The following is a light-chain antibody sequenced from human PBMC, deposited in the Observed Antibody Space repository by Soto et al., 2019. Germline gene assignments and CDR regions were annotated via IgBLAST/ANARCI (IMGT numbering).Light chain of an antibody. J-gene: IGKJ4*01. CDR2: DAS. V-gene: IGKV3-11*01. CDR1: QSIGDR. CDR3: QHRSNWPPGAT. Sequence: IVLTQSPATLSLSPGERATLSCRASQSIGDRLAWYQQKPGQAPRLLIYDASYRATGIPARFSGSGYGTDFTLIFGSLVPEEFAVYYGQHRSNWPPGATFGGGTNVE.